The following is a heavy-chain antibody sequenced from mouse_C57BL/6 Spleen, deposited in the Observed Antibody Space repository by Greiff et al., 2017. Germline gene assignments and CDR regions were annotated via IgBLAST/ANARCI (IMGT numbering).Heavy chain of an antibody. CDR2: IYPGDGDT. CDR1: GYAFSSSW. V-gene: IGHV1-82*01. Sequence: QVQLQQSGPELVKPGASVKISCKASGYAFSSSWMNWVKQRPGKGLEWIGRIYPGDGDTNYNGKFKGKATLTADKSSSTAYMQLSSLTSEDSAVYFCSRAGCYYPYYAMDYWGQGTSVTVSS. J-gene: IGHJ4*01. CDR3: SRAGCYYPYYAMDY. D-gene: IGHD2-3*01.